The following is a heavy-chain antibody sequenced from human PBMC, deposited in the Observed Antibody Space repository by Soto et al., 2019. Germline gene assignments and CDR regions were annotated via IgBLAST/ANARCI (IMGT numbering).Heavy chain of an antibody. CDR2: IYYSGST. CDR1: GGSISSYY. V-gene: IGHV4-59*08. CDR3: ASDYSGYYGMDV. J-gene: IGHJ6*02. D-gene: IGHD2-15*01. Sequence: SETLSLTCTVSGGSISSYYWTWIRQPPGKGLEWIGYIYYSGSTNYNPSLKSRFTISVYTSKNQFSLKLSSVTAADTAVYYCASDYSGYYGMDVWGQGTTVTVSS.